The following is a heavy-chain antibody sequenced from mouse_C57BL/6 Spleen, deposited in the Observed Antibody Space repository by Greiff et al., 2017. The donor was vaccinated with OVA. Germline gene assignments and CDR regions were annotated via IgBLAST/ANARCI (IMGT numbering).Heavy chain of an antibody. Sequence: VQLQQPGAELVMPGASVKLSCKASAYTFTSYWMHWVKQRPGQGLEWIGEIDPSDSYTNYNQKFKGKSTLTVDKSSSTAYMQLSSLTSEDSAVYYCARGDYGSSYYFDYWGQGTTLTVSS. CDR1: AYTFTSYW. V-gene: IGHV1-69*01. CDR3: ARGDYGSSYYFDY. CDR2: IDPSDSYT. D-gene: IGHD1-1*01. J-gene: IGHJ2*01.